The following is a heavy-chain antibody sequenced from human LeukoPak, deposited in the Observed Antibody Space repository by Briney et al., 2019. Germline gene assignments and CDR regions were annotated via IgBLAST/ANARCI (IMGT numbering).Heavy chain of an antibody. J-gene: IGHJ3*02. V-gene: IGHV1-2*02. CDR2: INPNSGDT. CDR1: GYTFTDYY. Sequence: ASVKVSCKASGYTFTDYYMHWVRQAPGQGPEWMGWINPNSGDTDYAQNFQGRVTMTRDTSISTSYMELTRLRSDDTAVYYCARDNYPYAFDIWGQGTMVTVSS. D-gene: IGHD4-11*01. CDR3: ARDNYPYAFDI.